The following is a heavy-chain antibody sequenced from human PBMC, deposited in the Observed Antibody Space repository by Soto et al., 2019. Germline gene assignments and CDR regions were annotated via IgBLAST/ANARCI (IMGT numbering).Heavy chain of an antibody. Sequence: EVQRVESGGGLVQPGGSLRLSCAASGIPVSSNYMTWVRQAPGKGLEWVSVLHSGGDTYYANSVKGRFTISRHDSTNTLSLQMNSLTAEDTAVYYCARDGPYYYASRMDVWGQGTTVTVSS. V-gene: IGHV3-53*04. CDR3: ARDGPYYYASRMDV. D-gene: IGHD3-10*01. CDR2: LHSGGDT. J-gene: IGHJ6*02. CDR1: GIPVSSNY.